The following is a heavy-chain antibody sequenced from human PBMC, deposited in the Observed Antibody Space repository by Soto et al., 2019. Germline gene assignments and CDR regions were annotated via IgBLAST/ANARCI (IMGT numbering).Heavy chain of an antibody. J-gene: IGHJ6*02. D-gene: IGHD1-7*01. CDR2: INPSGGST. Sequence: QVQLVQSGAEVKKPGASVKVSCKASGYTFTSYYMHWVRQAPGQGLEWMGIINPSGGSTSYAQKFQGRVTMTRETSTSTVYMELSSLRSEDTAVYYCARAPNWNYVRYGMDVWGQGTTVTVSS. V-gene: IGHV1-46*01. CDR3: ARAPNWNYVRYGMDV. CDR1: GYTFTSYY.